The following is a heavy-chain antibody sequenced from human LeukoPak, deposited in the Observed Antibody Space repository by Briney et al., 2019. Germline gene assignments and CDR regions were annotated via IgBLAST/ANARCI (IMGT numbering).Heavy chain of an antibody. V-gene: IGHV3-23*01. CDR2: IHGTGDST. J-gene: IGHJ4*02. CDR3: AKGQELDDGVFDS. D-gene: IGHD1-1*01. Sequence: GGSLRLSCAASGFTFTSIAMTWVRQAPGKGLEWVSTIHGTGDSTHSADSVKGRFIISRDKSKNMLYLQMNGLRAEDTAIYYCAKGQELDDGVFDSWGQGTLVTVSS. CDR1: GFTFTSIA.